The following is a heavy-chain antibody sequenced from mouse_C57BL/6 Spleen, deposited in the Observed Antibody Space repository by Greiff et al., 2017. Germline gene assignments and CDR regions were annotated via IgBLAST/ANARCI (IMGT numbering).Heavy chain of an antibody. CDR3: ARSPHYYGSSYWYFDV. CDR1: GYAFSSYW. J-gene: IGHJ1*03. Sequence: QVQLQQSGAELVKPGASVKISCKASGYAFSSYWMNWVKQRPGKGLEWIGQIYPGDGDTNYNGKFKGKATLTADKSSSTAYMQLSSLTSEDSAVYFCARSPHYYGSSYWYFDVWGTGTTVTVSS. V-gene: IGHV1-80*01. D-gene: IGHD1-1*01. CDR2: IYPGDGDT.